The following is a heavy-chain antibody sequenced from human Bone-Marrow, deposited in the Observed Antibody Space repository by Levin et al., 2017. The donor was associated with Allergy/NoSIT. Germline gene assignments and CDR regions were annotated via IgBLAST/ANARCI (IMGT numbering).Heavy chain of an antibody. CDR2: ISSSSLYI. V-gene: IGHV3-21*05. J-gene: IGHJ6*02. CDR3: AREAYGDYRYGSDV. Sequence: GGSLRLSCEASGFTFSTFSLNWVRQVPGKGLEWVSYISSSSLYIYYADSVKGRFTVSRDNAKNSLYLQMNSLRVEDTAVYYCAREAYGDYRYGSDVWGQGTTVTVSS. CDR1: GFTFSTFS. D-gene: IGHD4-17*01.